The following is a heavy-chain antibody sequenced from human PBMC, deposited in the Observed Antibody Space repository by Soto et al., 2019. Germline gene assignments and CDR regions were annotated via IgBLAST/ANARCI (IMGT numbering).Heavy chain of an antibody. J-gene: IGHJ2*01. CDR1: GGSISSGDYY. CDR2: IYYSGST. Sequence: PSETLSLTCTISGGSISSGDYYWSWIRQPPGKGLEWIGYIYYSGSTYYNPSLKSRVTISVDTSKNQFSLKLSSVTAADTAVYYCARDSSGSVLGFDLWGRGTLVTV. D-gene: IGHD3-22*01. V-gene: IGHV4-30-4*01. CDR3: ARDSSGSVLGFDL.